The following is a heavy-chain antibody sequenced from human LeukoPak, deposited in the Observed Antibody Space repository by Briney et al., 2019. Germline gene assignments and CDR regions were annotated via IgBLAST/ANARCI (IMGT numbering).Heavy chain of an antibody. J-gene: IGHJ4*02. CDR1: GYTFTVYY. Sequence: ASVKVSCKASGYTFTVYYMHWVRQAPGQGLEWMGIINPSGGSTSYAQKFQGRVTMTRDMSTSTVYMELSSLRSEDTAVYYCARRGYSYGPYFDYWGQGTLVTVSS. D-gene: IGHD5-18*01. V-gene: IGHV1-46*01. CDR3: ARRGYSYGPYFDY. CDR2: INPSGGST.